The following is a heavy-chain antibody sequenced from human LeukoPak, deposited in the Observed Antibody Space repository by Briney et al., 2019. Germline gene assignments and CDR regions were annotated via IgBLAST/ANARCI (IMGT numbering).Heavy chain of an antibody. Sequence: PSETLSLTCTVSGGSISSSSYYWGWIRQPPGKGLEWIGSIYYSGSTYYNPSLKGRVTISVDTSKNQFSLKLSSVTAADTAVYYCARHGSGYYVGRRGFDYWGQGTLVTVSS. D-gene: IGHD3-3*01. CDR2: IYYSGST. J-gene: IGHJ4*02. CDR3: ARHGSGYYVGRRGFDY. CDR1: GGSISSSSYY. V-gene: IGHV4-39*01.